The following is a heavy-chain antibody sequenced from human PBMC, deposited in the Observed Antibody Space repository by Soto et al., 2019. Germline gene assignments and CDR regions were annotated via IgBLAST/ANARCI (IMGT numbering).Heavy chain of an antibody. D-gene: IGHD4-17*01. J-gene: IGHJ3*02. CDR3: ASTVSHGDLYGAFDI. CDR1: GGTFSSYT. CDR2: IIPILGIA. V-gene: IGHV1-69*02. Sequence: ASVKVSCKASGGTFSSYTISWVRQAPGQGLEWMGWIIPILGIANYAQKFQGRVTITADKSTSTAYMELSSLRSEDTGVYYCASTVSHGDLYGAFDIWGQGTMVTVSS.